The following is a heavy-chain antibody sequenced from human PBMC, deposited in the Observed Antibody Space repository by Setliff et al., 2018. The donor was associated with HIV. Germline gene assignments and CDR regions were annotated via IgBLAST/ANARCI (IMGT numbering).Heavy chain of an antibody. CDR3: AGSFIYYYYYMDV. CDR2: ISYSGST. V-gene: IGHV4-59*11. Sequence: PSETLSLTCTVSGASISSHYWSWIRQPPGMGLEWIGYISYSGSTNYNPSLKSRVTISADTPKNQFSLKLNSVTAADTAMYYWAGSFIYYYYYMDVWGKGTTVTVSS. D-gene: IGHD3-10*01. CDR1: GASISSHY. J-gene: IGHJ6*03.